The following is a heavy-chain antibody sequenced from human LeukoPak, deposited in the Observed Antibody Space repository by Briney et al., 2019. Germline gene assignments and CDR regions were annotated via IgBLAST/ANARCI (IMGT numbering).Heavy chain of an antibody. J-gene: IGHJ5*02. V-gene: IGHV3-74*01. CDR2: IKNDGSIT. CDR1: GFTFSSYG. Sequence: PGGSPRLSCVASGFTFSSYGMHWVRQAPGKGLVWLSRIKNDGSITSYADSVKGRFTISRDNAKNTLYLQMNSLRVEDTAVYYCTKSDWFDPWGQGTLVAVSS. D-gene: IGHD3-3*01. CDR3: TKSDWFDP.